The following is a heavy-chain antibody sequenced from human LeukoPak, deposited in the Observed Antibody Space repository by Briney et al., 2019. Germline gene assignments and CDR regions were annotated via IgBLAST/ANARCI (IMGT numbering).Heavy chain of an antibody. CDR3: ARDSGTTGEVKFDP. V-gene: IGHV4-4*07. D-gene: IGHD3-10*01. CDR2: IYTSGST. J-gene: IGHJ5*02. Sequence: SETLSLTCAVYGGSISSYYWSWIRQPAGKGLEWIGRIYTSGSTNYNPSLKSRVTMSIDTSNNQFSLRLRFVTAADTAVYYCARDSGTTGEVKFDPWGQGTLVTVSS. CDR1: GGSISSYY.